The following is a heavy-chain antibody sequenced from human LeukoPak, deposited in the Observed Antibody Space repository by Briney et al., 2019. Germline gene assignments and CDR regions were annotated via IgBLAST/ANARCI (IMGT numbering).Heavy chain of an antibody. Sequence: GGSLRLSCAASGFTLSTSWMTWVRQAPGKGLEWVTNINREGSQIDYVDSVKGRFTISRDSANNALYLQMNSLRAEDTAVYYCARGGLTAGLDYWGQRTLVTVSS. J-gene: IGHJ4*02. CDR3: ARGGLTAGLDY. D-gene: IGHD3-10*01. CDR2: INREGSQI. V-gene: IGHV3-7*01. CDR1: GFTLSTSW.